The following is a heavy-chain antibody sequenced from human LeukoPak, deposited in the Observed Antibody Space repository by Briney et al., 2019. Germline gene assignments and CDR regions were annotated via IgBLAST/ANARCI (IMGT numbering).Heavy chain of an antibody. CDR2: IYYSGKT. Sequence: PSETLSLTCTVSGGSISSSNNYWAWIRQPPGKGLEWIGAIYYSGKTYYNPSLKSRVIISVDMSKNQFSLKLSSATAADTAVYYCARRGDYGDPVNYWGQGTLVTVSS. CDR1: GGSISSSNNY. V-gene: IGHV4-39*01. J-gene: IGHJ4*02. D-gene: IGHD4-17*01. CDR3: ARRGDYGDPVNY.